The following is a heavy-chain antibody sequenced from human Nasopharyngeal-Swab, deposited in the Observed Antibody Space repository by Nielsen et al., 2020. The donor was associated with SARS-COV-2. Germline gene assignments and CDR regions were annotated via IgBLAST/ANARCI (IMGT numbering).Heavy chain of an antibody. CDR1: GGSINNYY. V-gene: IGHV4-4*07. J-gene: IGHJ4*02. D-gene: IGHD1-26*01. CDR3: AREEQSFDY. Sequence: SETLSLTCSVSGGSINNYYWSWIRQPAGKGLEWIGRIYFSGSTNYNPSLKSRVTMSVDMSKNQFSLKLSSVTAADTAVYYCAREEQSFDYWGQGTLVAVSS. CDR2: IYFSGST.